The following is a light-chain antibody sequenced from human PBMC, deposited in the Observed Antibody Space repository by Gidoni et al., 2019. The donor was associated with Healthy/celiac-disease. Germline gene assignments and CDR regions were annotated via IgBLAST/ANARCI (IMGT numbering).Light chain of an antibody. V-gene: IGKV3-11*01. CDR3: QQRSNS. CDR2: DAS. CDR1: QSVSSY. J-gene: IGKJ4*01. Sequence: IVLTQSPATLSLSPGERATLSCRASQSVSSYLSWYQQKPGQAPRLRIYDASNRATGIPARFSGSVSGTDFTLTISSLEPEDFAVYYCQQRSNSFGGGTKVEIK.